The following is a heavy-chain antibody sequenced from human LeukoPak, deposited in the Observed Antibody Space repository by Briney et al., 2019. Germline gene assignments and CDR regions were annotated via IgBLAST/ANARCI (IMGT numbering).Heavy chain of an antibody. CDR1: GFTFSTYS. J-gene: IGHJ4*02. D-gene: IGHD7-27*01. CDR3: ARDLNWETY. V-gene: IGHV3-21*01. Sequence: GGSLRLSCAASGFTFSTYSMNWVRQAPGKGLEWVSSISSSSTYLYYADSVKGRFTISRDNAKNSLYLQMNSLRAEDTAVYYCARDLNWETYWGQGTLVSVSS. CDR2: ISSSSTYL.